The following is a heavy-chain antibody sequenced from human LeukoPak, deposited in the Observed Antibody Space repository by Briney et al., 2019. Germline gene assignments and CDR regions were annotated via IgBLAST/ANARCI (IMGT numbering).Heavy chain of an antibody. CDR1: GFTFSSYA. CDR3: AKEGDYDFWSGYFHY. V-gene: IGHV3-23*01. CDR2: ISGSGGGIT. D-gene: IGHD3-3*01. J-gene: IGHJ4*02. Sequence: GGSLRLSCAASGFTFSSYAMSWVRQAPGKGLEWVSGISGSGGGITYYTDSVKGRFTISRDNPKNTLYLQMNSLTAEDTAVYYCAKEGDYDFWSGYFHYWGQGTLVTVSS.